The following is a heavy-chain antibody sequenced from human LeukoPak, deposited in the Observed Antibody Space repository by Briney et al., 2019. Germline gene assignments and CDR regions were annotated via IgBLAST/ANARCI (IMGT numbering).Heavy chain of an antibody. V-gene: IGHV3-15*01. CDR1: GFTSSNAW. CDR3: TRRYCSGGTCSVDY. CDR2: IKSKTDGWTT. Sequence: PGGSLRLSCAASGFTSSNAWMSWVRQAPGKGLEWVGRIKSKTDGWTTDYASPVKGRFTISRDDSKYTLYLQMNSLKTEDTAVYYCTRRYCSGGTCSVDYWGQGTLVTVSS. D-gene: IGHD2-15*01. J-gene: IGHJ4*02.